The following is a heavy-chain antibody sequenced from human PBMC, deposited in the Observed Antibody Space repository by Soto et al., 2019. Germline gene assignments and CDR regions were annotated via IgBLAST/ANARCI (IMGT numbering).Heavy chain of an antibody. CDR2: IYYSGST. J-gene: IGHJ1*01. CDR3: AGGWGGYFRH. CDR1: VGSISSYY. V-gene: IGHV4-59*01. Sequence: QVQLQESGPGLVKPSETLSLTCTVSVGSISSYYWSWIRQPPGKGLEWIGYIYYSGSTNYNPSLKSRVTISADTSKNQFSLKQSSVTAADTAVYYCAGGWGGYFRHWGQGTLVTVSS. D-gene: IGHD7-27*01.